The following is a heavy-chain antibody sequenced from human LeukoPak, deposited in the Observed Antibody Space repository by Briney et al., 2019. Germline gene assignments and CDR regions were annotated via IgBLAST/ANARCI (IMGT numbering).Heavy chain of an antibody. CDR1: GYSISSGYY. V-gene: IGHV4-38-2*02. Sequence: SETLSLTCTVSGYSISSGYYWGWIRQPPGKGLEWIGSIYHSGSTYYNPSLKSRVTISVDTSKNQFSLKLSSVTAADTAVYYCARDTYGERYFDYWGQGTLVTVSS. CDR2: IYHSGST. J-gene: IGHJ4*02. CDR3: ARDTYGERYFDY. D-gene: IGHD4-17*01.